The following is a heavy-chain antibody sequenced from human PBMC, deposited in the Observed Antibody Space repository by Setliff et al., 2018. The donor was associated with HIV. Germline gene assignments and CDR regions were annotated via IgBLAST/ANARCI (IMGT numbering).Heavy chain of an antibody. CDR1: GGLISSSGSY. J-gene: IGHJ6*02. Sequence: TLSLTCTVSGGLISSSGSYWGWIRQPPGKGPEWIGNIYSTGSIWPSGTSNYNPSLKGRVTISLDMSQNQFSLKVNSVTAADTAIYYCARGGPAVAYAVDVWGQGTTVTVSS. D-gene: IGHD5-12*01. V-gene: IGHV4-39*02. CDR2: IWPSGTS. CDR3: ARGGPAVAYAVDV.